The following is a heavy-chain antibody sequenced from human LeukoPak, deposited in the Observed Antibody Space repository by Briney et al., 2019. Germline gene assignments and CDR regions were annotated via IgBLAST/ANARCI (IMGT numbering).Heavy chain of an antibody. Sequence: PSETLSLTCTVSGGSISSYYWSWIRQPPGKGLEWIGYIYYSGSTNYNPSLKSRVTISVDTSKNQFSLKLSSVTAADTAVYYCARGNDFWSGYYTIGPSFDYWGQGTLVTVSS. CDR2: IYYSGST. D-gene: IGHD3-3*01. J-gene: IGHJ4*02. CDR3: ARGNDFWSGYYTIGPSFDY. CDR1: GGSISSYY. V-gene: IGHV4-59*01.